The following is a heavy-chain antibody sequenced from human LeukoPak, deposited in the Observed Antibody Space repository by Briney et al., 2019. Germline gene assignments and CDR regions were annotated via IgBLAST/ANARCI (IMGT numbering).Heavy chain of an antibody. J-gene: IGHJ6*03. CDR1: GFSLSSYS. Sequence: PGGSLRLSCAASGFSLSSYSMNWVRQAPGKGLEWVSSITISSNFIYYADSVKGRFTISRDNSKNTLYLQMNSLRAEDTAVYYCAKHLGLVIYYYYYMDVWGKGTTVTVSS. CDR2: ITISSNFI. V-gene: IGHV3-21*04. D-gene: IGHD3-9*01. CDR3: AKHLGLVIYYYYYMDV.